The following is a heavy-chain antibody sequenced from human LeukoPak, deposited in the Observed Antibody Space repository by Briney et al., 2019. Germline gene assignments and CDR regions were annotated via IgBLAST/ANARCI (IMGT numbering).Heavy chain of an antibody. V-gene: IGHV4-4*07. J-gene: IGHJ4*02. CDR1: GGSISSYY. CDR2: IYTSGST. CDR3: ARDQPAGDYLDY. D-gene: IGHD2-2*01. Sequence: PSETLSLTCTVSGGSISSYYWSWIRQSAGKGLEWIGRIYTSGSTNYNPSLKSRVTISVDKSKNQFSLKLRSVTAADTAVYYCARDQPAGDYLDYWGQGTLVTVSS.